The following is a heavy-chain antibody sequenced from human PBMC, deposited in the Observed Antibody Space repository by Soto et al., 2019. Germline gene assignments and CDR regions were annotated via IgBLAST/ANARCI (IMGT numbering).Heavy chain of an antibody. CDR2: INPSGGST. V-gene: IGHV1-46*01. Sequence: ASVKVSCKASGYTFTSYYIHWVRQAPGQGLEWMGLINPSGGSTNYAQKFQGRAAITRDTSTSTVYMAPSSLRSDDTAVYYCARDKPPPYYYDSSGYAPSYYYYGMDFWGQGTSVTVSS. CDR1: GYTFTSYY. D-gene: IGHD3-22*01. J-gene: IGHJ6*02. CDR3: ARDKPPPYYYDSSGYAPSYYYYGMDF.